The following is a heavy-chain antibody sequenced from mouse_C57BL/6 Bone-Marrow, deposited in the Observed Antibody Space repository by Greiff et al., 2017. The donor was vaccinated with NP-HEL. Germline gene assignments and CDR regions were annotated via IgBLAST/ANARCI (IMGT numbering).Heavy chain of an antibody. V-gene: IGHV5-6*01. J-gene: IGHJ3*01. CDR3: ASPYDYDVAWFAY. Sequence: EVHLVESGGDLVKPGGSLKLSCAASGFTFSSYGMSWVRQTPDKRLEWVATISSGGSYTYYPDSVKGRFTISRDNPKNTLYLQMSSLKSEDTAMYYCASPYDYDVAWFAYWGQGTLVTVSA. D-gene: IGHD2-4*01. CDR2: ISSGGSYT. CDR1: GFTFSSYG.